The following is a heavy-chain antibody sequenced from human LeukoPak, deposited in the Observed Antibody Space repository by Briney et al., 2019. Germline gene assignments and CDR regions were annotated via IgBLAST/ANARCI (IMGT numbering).Heavy chain of an antibody. CDR3: ARERYCSSTSCYYFDY. V-gene: IGHV4-30-4*01. J-gene: IGHJ4*02. Sequence: PSETLSLTCTVSGGSISSGDYYWSWIRQPPGKGLEWIGYIYCSGSTYYNPSLKSRVTISVDTSKNQFSLKLSSVTAADTAVYYCARERYCSSTSCYYFDYWGQGTLVTVSS. D-gene: IGHD2-2*01. CDR2: IYCSGST. CDR1: GGSISSGDYY.